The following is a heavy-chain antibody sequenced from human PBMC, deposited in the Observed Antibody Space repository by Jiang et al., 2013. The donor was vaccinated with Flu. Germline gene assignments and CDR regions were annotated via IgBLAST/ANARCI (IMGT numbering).Heavy chain of an antibody. D-gene: IGHD6-13*01. CDR2: ISAYNGNT. CDR1: GYTFTSYG. J-gene: IGHJ6*02. Sequence: SVKVSCKASGYTFTSYGISWVRQAPGQGLEWMGWISAYNGNTNYAQKLQGRVTMTTDTSTSTAYMELRSLRSDDTAVYYCARVLRQQPGYYYYYYGMDVWGQGTTVTVSS. V-gene: IGHV1-18*01. CDR3: ARVLRQQPGYYYYYYGMDV.